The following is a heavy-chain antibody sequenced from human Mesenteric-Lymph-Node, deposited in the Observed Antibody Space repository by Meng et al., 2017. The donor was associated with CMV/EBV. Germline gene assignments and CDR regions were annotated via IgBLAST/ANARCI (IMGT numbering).Heavy chain of an antibody. CDR1: GVSVTSGAYH. CDR2: IYGTGIT. D-gene: IGHD2/OR15-2a*01. V-gene: IGHV4-61*08. J-gene: IGHJ4*02. Sequence: QVERQESGPGLVKPSETLSLPCIVSGVSVTSGAYHWSWIRQSPGKGLEWIGYIYGTGITIYNPSLKSRVTILLETSKNQFSLKLNSVTTADTAVYYCAKSRSSTPGIVDDWGQGTLVTVSS. CDR3: AKSRSSTPGIVDD.